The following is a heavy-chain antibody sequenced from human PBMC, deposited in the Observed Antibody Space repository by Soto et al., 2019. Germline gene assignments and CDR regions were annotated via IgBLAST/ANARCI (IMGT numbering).Heavy chain of an antibody. D-gene: IGHD2-8*01. Sequence: SVKVSCKASGGTFSSYTISWVRQAPGQGLEWMGRIIPILGIANYAQKFQGRVTITADKSTSTAYMELSSLRSEDTAVYYCVRLGYCTNGVCSYYMDVWGKGTTVTVSS. CDR1: GGTFSSYT. CDR3: VRLGYCTNGVCSYYMDV. J-gene: IGHJ6*03. CDR2: IIPILGIA. V-gene: IGHV1-69*02.